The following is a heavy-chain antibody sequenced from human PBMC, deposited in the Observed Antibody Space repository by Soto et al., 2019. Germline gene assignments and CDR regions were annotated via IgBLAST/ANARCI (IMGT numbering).Heavy chain of an antibody. Sequence: GASVKVSCKASGYTFTSYAMHWVRQAPGQRLEWMGWINAGNGNTKYSQKFQGRVTITRDASASTAYMELSSLRSEDTAVYYCASGPGSRWGSPKLDYWGQGTLVTVSS. CDR3: ASGPGSRWGSPKLDY. CDR2: INAGNGNT. CDR1: GYTFTSYA. D-gene: IGHD3-16*01. J-gene: IGHJ4*02. V-gene: IGHV1-3*01.